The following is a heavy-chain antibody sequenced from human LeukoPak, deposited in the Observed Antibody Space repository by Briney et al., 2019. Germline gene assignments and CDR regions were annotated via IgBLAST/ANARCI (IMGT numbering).Heavy chain of an antibody. V-gene: IGHV4-39*01. D-gene: IGHD2-2*01. CDR1: GGSISSSSYY. CDR3: ARQDCSSTSCLFDY. CDR2: IYYSGST. J-gene: IGHJ4*02. Sequence: PSETLSLTCTVSGGSISSSSYYWGWIRQPPGKGLEWIGSIYYSGSTYYNPSLKGRVTISVDTSKNQFSLKLSSVTAADTAVYYCARQDCSSTSCLFDYWGQGTLVTVSS.